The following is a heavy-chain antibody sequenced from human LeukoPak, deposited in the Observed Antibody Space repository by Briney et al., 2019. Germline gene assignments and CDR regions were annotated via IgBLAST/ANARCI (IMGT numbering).Heavy chain of an antibody. CDR3: AKDRRPTVSGGYFDL. Sequence: GGSLRLSCAASGFTFDDYAMHWVRQAPGKGLEWVSGISWNSGSIGYADSVKGRFTISRDNAKNSLYLQMKSLRAEDTALYYCAKDRRPTVSGGYFDLWGRGTLVIVSS. D-gene: IGHD3-10*01. CDR2: ISWNSGSI. J-gene: IGHJ2*01. CDR1: GFTFDDYA. V-gene: IGHV3-9*01.